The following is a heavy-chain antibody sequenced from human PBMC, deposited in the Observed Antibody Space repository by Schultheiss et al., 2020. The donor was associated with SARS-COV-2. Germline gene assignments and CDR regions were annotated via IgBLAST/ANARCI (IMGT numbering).Heavy chain of an antibody. CDR3: ARGYCSSTSCHFDI. Sequence: SETLSLTCTVSGYSLISGGYYWSWIRQPPGKGLEWIGEINHSGSTNYNPSLKSRVTISVDTSKNQFSLKLSSVTAADTAVYYCARGYCSSTSCHFDIWGQGTMVTVSS. CDR2: INHSGST. CDR1: GYSLISGGYY. J-gene: IGHJ3*02. D-gene: IGHD2-2*01. V-gene: IGHV4-38-2*02.